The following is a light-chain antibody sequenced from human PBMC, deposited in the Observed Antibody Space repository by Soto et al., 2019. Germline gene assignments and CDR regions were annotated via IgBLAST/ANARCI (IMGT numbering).Light chain of an antibody. J-gene: IGKJ4*01. Sequence: IQMTHSPSTLSASVGDRVTITCRASRSLQTWLAWYQQKPGKVPKLLIYQASSLQNGVPARFIGSGSGTEFTLTISSLQPDDFATYYCQQYNSYSVTFGGGTKVDIK. V-gene: IGKV1-5*03. CDR2: QAS. CDR1: RSLQTW. CDR3: QQYNSYSVT.